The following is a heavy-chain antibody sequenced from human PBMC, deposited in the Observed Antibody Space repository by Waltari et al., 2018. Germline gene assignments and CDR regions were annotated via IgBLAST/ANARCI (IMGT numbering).Heavy chain of an antibody. D-gene: IGHD3-16*02. V-gene: IGHV3-30*18. CDR2: ISYDGSNK. J-gene: IGHJ4*02. CDR1: GFTFSSYG. CDR3: AKEVANYDYVWGSYRYVGGYFDY. Sequence: QVQLVESGGGVVQPGRSLRLSCAASGFTFSSYGMHWVRQAPGKGLEGVAVISYDGSNKYYADSVKGRFTISRDNSKNTLYLQMNSLRAEDTAVYYCAKEVANYDYVWGSYRYVGGYFDYWGQGTLVTVSS.